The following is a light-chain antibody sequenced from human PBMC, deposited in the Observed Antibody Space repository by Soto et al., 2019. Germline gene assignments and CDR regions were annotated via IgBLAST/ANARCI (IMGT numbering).Light chain of an antibody. CDR1: SSDGGGYNY. CDR2: DVS. J-gene: IGLJ1*01. Sequence: QSALTQPPSASGSPGQSVTLSCTVTSSDGGGYNYVYWYQQHPGQAPKVILYDVSKRPAGVPDRCSGSKSGSTASLTVSGLQAEDDDDYYCSSYSVTSFFVFGTGTKVTVL. V-gene: IGLV2-8*01. CDR3: SSYSVTSFFV.